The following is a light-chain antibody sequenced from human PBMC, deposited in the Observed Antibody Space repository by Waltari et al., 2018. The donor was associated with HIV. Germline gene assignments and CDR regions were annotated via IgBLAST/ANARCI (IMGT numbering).Light chain of an antibody. CDR1: NSDIGTYDY. CDR3: SSFANRDGFYVL. CDR2: EVT. V-gene: IGLV2-8*01. Sequence: QSALTQPPSASGSPGQSVTLSCTGTNSDIGTYDYVPWYQQHPCKAPKLVIAEVTKRPSGVSDRFSGSKSGNTAFLTVSGLQAEDEADYYCSSFANRDGFYVLFGGGTRLTVL. J-gene: IGLJ2*01.